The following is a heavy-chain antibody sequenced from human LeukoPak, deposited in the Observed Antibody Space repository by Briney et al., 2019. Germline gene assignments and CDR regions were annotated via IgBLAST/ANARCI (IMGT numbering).Heavy chain of an antibody. CDR3: ARELLSGDPSIGN. V-gene: IGHV4-38-2*02. J-gene: IGHJ4*02. CDR2: IDHSGST. CDR1: GYSISNGYY. D-gene: IGHD7-27*01. Sequence: SETLSLTCTVSGYSISNGYYWGWIRQPPGKGLERSGNIDHSGSTYYKPSLKRRGTISGDTSKNHLSLKQNSGTAADTAVYYCARELLSGDPSIGNWGQGTLVTVSS.